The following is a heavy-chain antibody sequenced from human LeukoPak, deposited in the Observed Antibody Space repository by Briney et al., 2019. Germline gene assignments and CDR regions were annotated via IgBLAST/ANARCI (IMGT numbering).Heavy chain of an antibody. V-gene: IGHV3-66*01. CDR3: AKDHRAYCGGDCVDFDY. D-gene: IGHD2-21*02. Sequence: GGSLRLSCAASEFSVGSNYMTWVRQAPGKGLEWVSLIYSGGSTYYADSVKGRFTISRDNSKNTLYLQMNSLRAEDTAVYYCAKDHRAYCGGDCVDFDYWGQGTLVTVSS. CDR1: EFSVGSNY. J-gene: IGHJ4*02. CDR2: IYSGGST.